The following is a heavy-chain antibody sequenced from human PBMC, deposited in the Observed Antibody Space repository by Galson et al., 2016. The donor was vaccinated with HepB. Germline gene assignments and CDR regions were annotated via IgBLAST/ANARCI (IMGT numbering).Heavy chain of an antibody. Sequence: SLRLSCAASGFSFSAYWMSWVRQSPGKGLAWVANIKQDGSEKYYVDSVKGRFTISRDNARNSLYLQVNGLRAADTAGDYCARDRLTSVTRHWTGTTYSYYGMYVWGQGTTVTVSS. D-gene: IGHD1-14*01. CDR2: IKQDGSEK. J-gene: IGHJ6*02. CDR1: GFSFSAYW. V-gene: IGHV3-7*03. CDR3: ARDRLTSVTRHWTGTTYSYYGMYV.